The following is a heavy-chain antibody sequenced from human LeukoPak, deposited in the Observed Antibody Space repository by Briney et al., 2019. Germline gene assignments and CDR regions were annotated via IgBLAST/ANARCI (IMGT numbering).Heavy chain of an antibody. Sequence: GGSLRLSCAASGFTFSSDAMRWGRQAPGKGLEWVSAISSSGGSTYYADSVRGRFIISRDSSKNMLYLQMNSLRVEDTAVYYCAKGGAQVGGQGTLVTVSS. CDR2: ISSSGGST. D-gene: IGHD1-26*01. CDR1: GFTFSSDA. J-gene: IGHJ4*02. V-gene: IGHV3-23*01. CDR3: AKGGAQV.